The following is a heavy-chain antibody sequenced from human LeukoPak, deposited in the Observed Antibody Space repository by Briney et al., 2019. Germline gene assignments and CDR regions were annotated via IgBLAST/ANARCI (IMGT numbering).Heavy chain of an antibody. V-gene: IGHV3-30*18. Sequence: GGSLRLSCAASGFTFSSYGMHWVRQAPGKGLEWVAVISYDGSNKYYADSVKGRFTISRDNSKNSLYLQMNSLRVEDTALYYCAKGLNFGAFDFWGQGTMVTVSS. CDR1: GFTFSSYG. CDR2: ISYDGSNK. J-gene: IGHJ3*01. CDR3: AKGLNFGAFDF. D-gene: IGHD1-7*01.